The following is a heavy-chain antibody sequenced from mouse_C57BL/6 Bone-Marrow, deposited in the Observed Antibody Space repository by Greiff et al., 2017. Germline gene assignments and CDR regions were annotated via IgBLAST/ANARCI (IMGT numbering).Heavy chain of an antibody. Sequence: EVQLQQSGPELVKPGASVKISCKASGYTFTDYYMNWVKQSHGKSLEWIGDINPNNGGTSYNQKFKGKATLTVDKSSSTAYMELRSLTSEDSAVYYCARQADGYYLAWFAYWGQGTLVTVSA. V-gene: IGHV1-26*01. D-gene: IGHD2-3*01. CDR1: GYTFTDYY. J-gene: IGHJ3*01. CDR3: ARQADGYYLAWFAY. CDR2: INPNNGGT.